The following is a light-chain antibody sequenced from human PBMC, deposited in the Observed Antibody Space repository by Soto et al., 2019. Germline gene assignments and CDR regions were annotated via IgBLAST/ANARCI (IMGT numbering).Light chain of an antibody. V-gene: IGLV2-8*01. CDR2: EVI. Sequence: QSALTQPPSASGSPGQSVTISCTGTSSDVGGYNYVSWYQQHPGKAPKLIIYEVIKRPSGVPDRFSGSKSGNTASLTVSGLQAEDEADYYCCSYAGSKSLFGGGTKLTVL. J-gene: IGLJ3*02. CDR3: CSYAGSKSL. CDR1: SSDVGGYNY.